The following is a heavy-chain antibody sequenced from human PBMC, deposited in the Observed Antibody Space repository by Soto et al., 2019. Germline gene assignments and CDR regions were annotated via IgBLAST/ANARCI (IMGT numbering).Heavy chain of an antibody. Sequence: GESLKISCKGSGYSFTSYWIGWVRQMPGKGLEWMGIIYPGDSDTRYSPSFQGQVTITADKSISTAYLQWSSLKASDTAMYYCARTAAAGKYYYGVDVWGQGTTVTVSS. D-gene: IGHD6-13*01. CDR1: GYSFTSYW. CDR3: ARTAAAGKYYYGVDV. J-gene: IGHJ6*02. V-gene: IGHV5-51*01. CDR2: IYPGDSDT.